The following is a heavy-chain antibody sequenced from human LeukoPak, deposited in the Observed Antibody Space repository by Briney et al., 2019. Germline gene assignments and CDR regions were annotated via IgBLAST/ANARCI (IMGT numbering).Heavy chain of an antibody. J-gene: IGHJ4*02. CDR1: GFTFSSYG. V-gene: IGHV3-30*18. CDR2: ISYDGSNK. D-gene: IGHD4-17*01. Sequence: GGSLRLSCAASGFTFSSYGMHWVHQAPGKGLEWVAVISYDGSNKYYADSVKGRFTISRDNSKNTLYLQMNSLRAEDTAVYYCAKDLHYGDYYFDYWGQGTLVTVSS. CDR3: AKDLHYGDYYFDY.